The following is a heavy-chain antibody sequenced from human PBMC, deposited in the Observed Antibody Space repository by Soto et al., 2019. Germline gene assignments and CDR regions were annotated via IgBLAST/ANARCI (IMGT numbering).Heavy chain of an antibody. CDR2: ISSSSSTI. V-gene: IGHV3-48*04. CDR1: GFTFSSYS. J-gene: IGHJ6*03. CDR3: ARRGRGGYAIYYYYMDV. Sequence: GGSLRLSCAASGFTFSSYSMNWVRQAPGKGLEWVSYISSSSSTIYYADSVKGRFTISRDNAKNSLYLQMNSLRAEDTAVYYCARRGRGGYAIYYYYMDVWGKGTMVTVSS. D-gene: IGHD5-12*01.